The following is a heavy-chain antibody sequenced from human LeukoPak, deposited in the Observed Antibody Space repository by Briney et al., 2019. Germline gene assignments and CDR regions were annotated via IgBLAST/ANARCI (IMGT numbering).Heavy chain of an antibody. CDR3: AKSDLPQDIVVVAATGY. CDR2: IYSGGST. D-gene: IGHD2-15*01. Sequence: GGSLRLSCSASGFTVSSNYMSWVRQAPGKGLEWVSVIYSGGSTYYADSVKGRFTISRDNSKNTLYLQMNSLRAEDTAVYYCAKSDLPQDIVVVAATGYWGQGTLVTVSS. V-gene: IGHV3-53*01. CDR1: GFTVSSNY. J-gene: IGHJ4*02.